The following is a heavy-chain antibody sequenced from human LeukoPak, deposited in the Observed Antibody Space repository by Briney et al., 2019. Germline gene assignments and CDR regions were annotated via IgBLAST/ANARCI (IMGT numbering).Heavy chain of an antibody. Sequence: SETLSLTCAVYGGSFSGYYWSWIRQPPGKGLEWIGETNHSGSTNYNPSLKSRVTISVDTSKNQFSLKLSSVTAADTAVYYCARGRYCSGGSCYQMGHYFDYWGQGTLVTVSS. CDR3: ARGRYCSGGSCYQMGHYFDY. CDR2: TNHSGST. V-gene: IGHV4-34*01. J-gene: IGHJ4*02. D-gene: IGHD2-15*01. CDR1: GGSFSGYY.